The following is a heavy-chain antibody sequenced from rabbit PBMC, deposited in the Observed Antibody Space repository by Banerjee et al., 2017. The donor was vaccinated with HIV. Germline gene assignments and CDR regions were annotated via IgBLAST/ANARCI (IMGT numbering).Heavy chain of an antibody. D-gene: IGHD1-1*01. CDR1: GFTLSSYW. CDR3: ARDLYSGSNL. V-gene: IGHV1S7*01. CDR2: IYAGSGSA. Sequence: QLEESGGGLVKPGASLTLTCTASGFTLSSYWMCWVRQAPGKGLEWIACIYAGSGSAYYATWVNGRFTISSDNAQNTVDLQMNSLTAADTATYFCARDLYSGSNLWGQGTLVTDS. J-gene: IGHJ4*01.